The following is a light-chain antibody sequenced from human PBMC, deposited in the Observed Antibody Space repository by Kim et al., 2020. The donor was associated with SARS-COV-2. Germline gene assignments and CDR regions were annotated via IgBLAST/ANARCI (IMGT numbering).Light chain of an antibody. CDR3: QSGDTTENL. Sequence: SSELTQDPAVSVALGQTVRITCQGDSLRSFYASWYQQRPGQAPLLVVYGRNNRPSGIPDRFSGFSSGNTASLTITGTQAEDEADYYCQSGDTTENLFGGGTQLTVL. CDR2: GRN. CDR1: SLRSFY. J-gene: IGLJ2*01. V-gene: IGLV3-19*01.